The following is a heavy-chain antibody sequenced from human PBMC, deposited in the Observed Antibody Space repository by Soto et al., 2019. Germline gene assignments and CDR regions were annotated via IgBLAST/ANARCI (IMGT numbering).Heavy chain of an antibody. CDR3: ARGVSLYGYFDL. CDR2: INAGNGNT. Sequence: QVQLVQSGAEVKKPGASVKVSCKASGYTFTSYAMHWVRQAPGQRLEWMGWINAGNGNTKYSQKFQGRVTITRDTSASTAYMELSSLRAEDTAVYYCARGVSLYGYFDLWGRGTLVAVAS. V-gene: IGHV1-3*01. CDR1: GYTFTSYA. J-gene: IGHJ2*01.